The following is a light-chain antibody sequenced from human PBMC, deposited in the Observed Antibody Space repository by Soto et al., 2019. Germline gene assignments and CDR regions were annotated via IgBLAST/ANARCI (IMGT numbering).Light chain of an antibody. CDR1: QSVSSY. J-gene: IGKJ1*01. CDR3: LQRSGWPWT. CDR2: DAS. V-gene: IGKV3-11*01. Sequence: EIVLTQSPATLSLSPGERATLSCRASQSVSSYLAWYQQKPGQAPRLLIYDASNRATDIPARFSGSVSGTDFTLTISRLEPEDFAVYYCLQRSGWPWTFGQGTKVEIK.